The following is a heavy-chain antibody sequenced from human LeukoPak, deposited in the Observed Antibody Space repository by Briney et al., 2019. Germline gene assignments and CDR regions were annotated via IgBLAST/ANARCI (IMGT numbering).Heavy chain of an antibody. D-gene: IGHD3-22*01. CDR2: IRYDGSNK. CDR3: AKDQGRSFHYYDSSGYVY. V-gene: IGHV3-30*02. CDR1: GFTFSSYG. J-gene: IGHJ4*02. Sequence: GGSLRLSCAASGFTFSSYGMHWVRQAPGKGLEWVAFIRYDGSNKYYADSVKGRFTISRDNSKNTLYLQMNSLRAEDTAVYYCAKDQGRSFHYYDSSGYVYWGQGTLVTVSS.